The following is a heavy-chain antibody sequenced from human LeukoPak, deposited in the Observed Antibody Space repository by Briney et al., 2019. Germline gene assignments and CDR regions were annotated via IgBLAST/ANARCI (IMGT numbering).Heavy chain of an antibody. CDR1: GFTFSSYA. Sequence: GGSLRLSCVASGFTFSSYAMSWVRQAPGKGLEWVSAISGSGGSTYYADSVKGRFTISRGNSKNTLYLQMNSLSAEDTAVYYCATLFRFTSGSHLYYFDYWGQGTLVTVSS. CDR2: ISGSGGST. V-gene: IGHV3-23*01. D-gene: IGHD3-3*01. CDR3: ATLFRFTSGSHLYYFDY. J-gene: IGHJ4*02.